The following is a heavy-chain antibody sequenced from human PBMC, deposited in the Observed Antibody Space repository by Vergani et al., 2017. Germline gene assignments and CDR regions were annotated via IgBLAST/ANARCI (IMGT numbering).Heavy chain of an antibody. CDR2: INTTTGNP. J-gene: IGHJ4*02. D-gene: IGHD3-22*01. V-gene: IGHV7-4-1*02. CDR3: ARVLNGYDSCGSLGN. CDR1: GYTFTGNY. Sequence: QVHLVQSGAEVKKPGASVKVSCKASGYTFTGNYIHWVRQAPGQGLEWMGWINTTTGNPTYAQGFTGRFVFSLDTSVTAAYLQINSLKAEDSALYYCARVLNGYDSCGSLGNWGQGTLLTVSS.